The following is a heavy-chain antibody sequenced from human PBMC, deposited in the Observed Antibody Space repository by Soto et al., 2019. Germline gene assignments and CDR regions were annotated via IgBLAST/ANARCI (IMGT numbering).Heavy chain of an antibody. CDR3: ARDEDPGSPRSAHYYYYGMDV. Sequence: QVQLQESGPGLVKPSETLSLTCTVSGGSVSSGSYYWTWIRQPPGKGLEWIGYIYYSGSTNYNPSLERRVTISVDTSKNQFSRKVNSVTAADTAVYYCARDEDPGSPRSAHYYYYGMDVWGQGTTVTVSS. CDR2: IYYSGST. D-gene: IGHD2-15*01. V-gene: IGHV4-61*01. CDR1: GGSVSSGSYY. J-gene: IGHJ6*02.